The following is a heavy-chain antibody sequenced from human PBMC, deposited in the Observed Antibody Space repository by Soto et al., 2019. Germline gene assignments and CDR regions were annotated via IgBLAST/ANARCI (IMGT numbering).Heavy chain of an antibody. CDR2: INPNSGGT. CDR3: AREDYGDYVSNYYYGMDV. D-gene: IGHD4-17*01. V-gene: IGHV1-2*04. Sequence: ASVKVSCKASGYTFTGYYMHWVRQAPGQGLEWMGWINPNSGGTNYAQKFQGWVTMTRDTSISTAYMELSRLRSDDTAVYYCAREDYGDYVSNYYYGMDVWGKGTTVTVSS. CDR1: GYTFTGYY. J-gene: IGHJ6*04.